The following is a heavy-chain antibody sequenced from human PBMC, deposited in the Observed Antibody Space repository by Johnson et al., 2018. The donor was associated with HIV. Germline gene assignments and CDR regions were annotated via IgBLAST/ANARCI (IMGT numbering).Heavy chain of an antibody. Sequence: QVQLVESGGGVVQPGRSLRLSCAASGFTFSSYAMHWVRQAPGKGLEWVAVISYDGSEKYSVDSVTGRFTISRDNAKSSLYLQMNSLRAEDTALYFCAKDLGDYGDSGRYVFDVWGQGTLVTVSS. CDR3: AKDLGDYGDSGRYVFDV. CDR2: ISYDGSEK. CDR1: GFTFSSYA. V-gene: IGHV3-30*18. J-gene: IGHJ3*01. D-gene: IGHD4-17*01.